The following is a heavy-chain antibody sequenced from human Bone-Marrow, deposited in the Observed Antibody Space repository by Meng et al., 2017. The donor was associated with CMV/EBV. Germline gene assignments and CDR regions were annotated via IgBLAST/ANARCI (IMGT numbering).Heavy chain of an antibody. J-gene: IGHJ6*01. D-gene: IGHD3-3*01. V-gene: IGHV1-69*05. CDR3: ARGPPHFLEPYYYYGMDV. CDR2: IIPIFGTA. CDR1: GGTFSSYA. Sequence: SVKVSCKASGGTFSSYAISWVRQAPGQGLEWMGGIIPIFGTANYAQKFQGRVTITTDESTSTAYMELSSLRSEDTAVYYCARGPPHFLEPYYYYGMDVWGQGPTVTVYS.